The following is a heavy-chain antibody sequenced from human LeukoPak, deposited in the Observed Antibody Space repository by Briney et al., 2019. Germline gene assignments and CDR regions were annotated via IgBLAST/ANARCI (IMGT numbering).Heavy chain of an antibody. D-gene: IGHD2-8*01. V-gene: IGHV3-48*03. Sequence: PGGSLRLSCAASGFTFSSYEMNWVRQAPGKGLEWVSYISSSGSTIYYADSVKGRFTISRDNAKNSLYLQMNSLRAEDTAVYYCARDIELDYYYYGMDVWGQGTTVTASS. J-gene: IGHJ6*02. CDR1: GFTFSSYE. CDR2: ISSSGSTI. CDR3: ARDIELDYYYYGMDV.